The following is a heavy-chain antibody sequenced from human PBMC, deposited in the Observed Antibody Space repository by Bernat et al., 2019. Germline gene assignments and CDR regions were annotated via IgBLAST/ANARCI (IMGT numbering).Heavy chain of an antibody. CDR3: ARMVAADNYYYYYGMDV. CDR1: GFTFSDYY. Sequence: QVQLVESGGGLVKPGGSLRLSCAASGFTFSDYYMSWIRQAPGKGLEWVSYISSSSSYTNYADSVKGRFTISRDNAKNSLYLQMNSLRAEDTAVYYCARMVAADNYYYYYGMDVWGQGTTVTVSS. J-gene: IGHJ6*02. D-gene: IGHD2-15*01. CDR2: ISSSSSYT. V-gene: IGHV3-11*05.